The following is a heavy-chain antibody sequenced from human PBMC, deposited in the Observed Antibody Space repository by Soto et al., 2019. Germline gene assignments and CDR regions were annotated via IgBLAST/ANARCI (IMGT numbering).Heavy chain of an antibody. D-gene: IGHD2-21*02. CDR3: AKDDFTDRGDDYFDY. Sequence: PGGSLRLSCAASGFSFTNFAMSWVRQAPGKGLEWVAGIGASGDITWYADSVKGRLSISRDNSENTLYLQLNSLRFEDTAVYYCAKDDFTDRGDDYFDYWGPGTLVTVSS. J-gene: IGHJ4*02. V-gene: IGHV3-23*01. CDR2: IGASGDIT. CDR1: GFSFTNFA.